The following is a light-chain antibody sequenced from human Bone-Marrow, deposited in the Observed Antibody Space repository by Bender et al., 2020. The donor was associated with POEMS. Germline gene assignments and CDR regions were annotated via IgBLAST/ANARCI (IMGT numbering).Light chain of an antibody. Sequence: QSALTQPASVSGSPGQSITISCTGTSSDVGSYNLVSWYQQYPGKAPKLMIYEGSKRPSGVSNRFSCSKSDNTASLTISGLQAEDEADFYCCSYADNSVWVFGGGTKLTVL. V-gene: IGLV2-23*01. CDR1: SSDVGSYNL. CDR3: CSYADNSVWV. J-gene: IGLJ3*02. CDR2: EGS.